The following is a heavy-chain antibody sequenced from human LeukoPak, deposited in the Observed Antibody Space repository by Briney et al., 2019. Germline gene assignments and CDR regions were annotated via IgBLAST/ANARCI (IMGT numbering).Heavy chain of an antibody. CDR2: IYYSGST. CDR1: GGSISGGGYY. V-gene: IGHV4-31*03. D-gene: IGHD3-3*01. J-gene: IGHJ4*02. CDR3: ASGSGVRGYYTLDY. Sequence: SQTLSLTCTVSGGSISGGGYYWSWIRQHPGKGLEWIGYIYYSGSTYYNPSLKSRVTISVDTSKNQFSLKLSSVTATDTAVYYCASGSGVRGYYTLDYWGQGTLVTVSS.